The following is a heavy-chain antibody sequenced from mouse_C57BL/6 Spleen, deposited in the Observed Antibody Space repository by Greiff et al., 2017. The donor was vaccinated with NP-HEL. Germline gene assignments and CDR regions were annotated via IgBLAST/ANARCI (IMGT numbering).Heavy chain of an antibody. D-gene: IGHD3-2*02. CDR1: GFTFSSYA. J-gene: IGHJ2*01. Sequence: DVHLVESGEGLVKPGGSLKLSCAASGFTFSSYAMSWVRQTPEKRLEWVAYISSGGDYIYYADTVKGRFTISRDNARNTLYLQMSSLKSEDTAMYYCTRDSSGYLYFDYWGQGTTLTVSS. V-gene: IGHV5-9-1*02. CDR3: TRDSSGYLYFDY. CDR2: ISSGGDYI.